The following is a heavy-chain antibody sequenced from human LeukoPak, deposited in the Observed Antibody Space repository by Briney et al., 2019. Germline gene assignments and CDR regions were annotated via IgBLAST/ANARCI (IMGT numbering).Heavy chain of an antibody. CDR2: ISYDGSNK. CDR1: GFTFSSYA. V-gene: IGHV3-30-3*01. CDR3: AREGAIVVVPAAPRAFDY. D-gene: IGHD2-2*01. J-gene: IGHJ4*02. Sequence: GGSLRLSCAASGFTFSSYAMHWVRQAPGKGLEWVAVISYDGSNKYYADSVKSRFTISRDNSKNTLYLQMNSLRAEDTAVYYCAREGAIVVVPAAPRAFDYWGQGTLVTVSS.